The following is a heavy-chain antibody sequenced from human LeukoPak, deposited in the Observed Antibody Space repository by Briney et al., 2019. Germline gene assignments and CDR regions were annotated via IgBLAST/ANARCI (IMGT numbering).Heavy chain of an antibody. CDR2: INHSGYT. Sequence: PSETLSLTCAVSGVSFDDYYWSWVRQTPGKGLERIGEINHSGYTNDSPSLKSRVTPSIDTSRKQFSLNLRSVTVADTGIYYCTRMTAGHDYWGQGTLVAVSS. V-gene: IGHV4-34*01. J-gene: IGHJ4*02. CDR1: GVSFDDYY. CDR3: TRMTAGHDY. D-gene: IGHD2-21*02.